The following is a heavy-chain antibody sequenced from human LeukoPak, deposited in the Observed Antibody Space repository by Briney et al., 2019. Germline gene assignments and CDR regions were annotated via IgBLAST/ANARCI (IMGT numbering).Heavy chain of an antibody. CDR3: ARESLGYCSSTSCHNWFDP. CDR2: ISAYNGNT. V-gene: IGHV1-18*01. D-gene: IGHD2-2*01. Sequence: ASVKVSCKASGYTFTSYGISWVRQAPGQGLEWMGWISAYNGNTNYAQKLQGRVTMTTDTSTSTAYMELRSLRSDDTAVYYCARESLGYCSSTSCHNWFDPWGQGTLVTDSS. CDR1: GYTFTSYG. J-gene: IGHJ5*02.